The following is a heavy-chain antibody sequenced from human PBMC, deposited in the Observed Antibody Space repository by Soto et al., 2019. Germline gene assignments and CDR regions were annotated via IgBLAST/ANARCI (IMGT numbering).Heavy chain of an antibody. J-gene: IGHJ4*02. Sequence: GGSLRLSCAASGFTFSSYAMSWVRQAPGKGLEWVSAISGSGGSTYYADSVKGRFTISRDNSKNTLYLQMNSLRAEDTAVYYCAKGGFDDVAAAGGLCFDYWGQGTLVTVSS. CDR3: AKGGFDDVAAAGGLCFDY. V-gene: IGHV3-23*01. CDR2: ISGSGGST. D-gene: IGHD6-13*01. CDR1: GFTFSSYA.